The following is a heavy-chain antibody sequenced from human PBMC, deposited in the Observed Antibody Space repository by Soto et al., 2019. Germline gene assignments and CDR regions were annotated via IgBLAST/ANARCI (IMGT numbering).Heavy chain of an antibody. CDR3: AKEDCSSTSCYVPLPDY. D-gene: IGHD2-2*01. J-gene: IGHJ4*02. Sequence: EVQLLESGGGLVQPGGSLRLSCAASGFTFSSYAMSWVRQAPGKGLEWVSAISGSGGSTYYADSVKGRFTISRDNSKNTLYLQMNSLRAEDTAVYYCAKEDCSSTSCYVPLPDYWGQGTLVTVSS. CDR2: ISGSGGST. V-gene: IGHV3-23*01. CDR1: GFTFSSYA.